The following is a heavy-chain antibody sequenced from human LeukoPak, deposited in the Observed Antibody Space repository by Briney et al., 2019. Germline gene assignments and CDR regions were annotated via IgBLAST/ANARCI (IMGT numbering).Heavy chain of an antibody. J-gene: IGHJ4*02. V-gene: IGHV3-30*02. CDR3: ARDYYDSSGNDY. CDR1: GFTFSSYG. CDR2: IRYDGSNK. Sequence: GGSLRLSCAASGFTFSSYGMHWVRQAPGKGLEWVAFIRYDGSNKYYADSVKGRFTISRDNSKNTLYLQMNSLRAEDTAVYYCARDYYDSSGNDYWGQGTLVTVSS. D-gene: IGHD3-22*01.